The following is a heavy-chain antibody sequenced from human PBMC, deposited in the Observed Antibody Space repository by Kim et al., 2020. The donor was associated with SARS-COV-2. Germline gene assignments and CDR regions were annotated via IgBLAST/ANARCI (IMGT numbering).Heavy chain of an antibody. Sequence: SPSSQGRATISADTSISTAYLQWSSLKASDTAMYYCARTLVSSSWPFDYWGQGTLVTVSS. J-gene: IGHJ4*02. D-gene: IGHD6-13*01. CDR3: ARTLVSSSWPFDY. V-gene: IGHV5-51*01.